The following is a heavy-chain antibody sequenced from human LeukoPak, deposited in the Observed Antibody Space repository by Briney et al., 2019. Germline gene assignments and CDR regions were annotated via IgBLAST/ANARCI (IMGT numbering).Heavy chain of an antibody. D-gene: IGHD3-22*01. CDR2: ISGSSSST. J-gene: IGHJ3*02. V-gene: IGHV3-23*01. CDR1: GFTFNSFS. CDR3: AKVRMITMIAYDAFDI. Sequence: GGSLRLSCAASGFTFNSFSMNWVRQAPGKGLEWVSAISGSSSSTYYADSVKGRFTISRDNSKNTLYLQMNSLRAEDTAVYYCAKVRMITMIAYDAFDIWGQGTMVAVSS.